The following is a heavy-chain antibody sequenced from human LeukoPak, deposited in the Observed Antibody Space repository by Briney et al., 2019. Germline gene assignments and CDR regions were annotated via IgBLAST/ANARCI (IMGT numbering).Heavy chain of an antibody. CDR2: IIPIFGTA. CDR3: ARAGDTAMAYRAAAFDI. J-gene: IGHJ3*02. V-gene: IGHV1-69*05. Sequence: SVKVSCKASGGTFSSYAISWVRQAPGQGLEWMGRIIPIFGTANYAQKFQGRVTITTDESTSTAYMELSSLRSEDTAVYYCARAGDTAMAYRAAAFDIWGQRTMVTVSS. D-gene: IGHD5-18*01. CDR1: GGTFSSYA.